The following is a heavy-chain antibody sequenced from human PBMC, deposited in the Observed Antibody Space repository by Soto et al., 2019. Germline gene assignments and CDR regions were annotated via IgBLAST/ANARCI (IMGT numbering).Heavy chain of an antibody. J-gene: IGHJ4*02. Sequence: EVHLVESGGGLVKPGGSLRLSCAASGFTFSNAWINWVRQAPGKGLEWVGRIQSKTDGGTTDYAAPVKGRFTISRDDSKNTLYLQMNSLKTEATAVYYCSILGYCSGGSCRDYWGQGTLVTVSS. V-gene: IGHV3-15*07. CDR3: SILGYCSGGSCRDY. CDR2: IQSKTDGGTT. CDR1: GFTFSNAW. D-gene: IGHD2-15*01.